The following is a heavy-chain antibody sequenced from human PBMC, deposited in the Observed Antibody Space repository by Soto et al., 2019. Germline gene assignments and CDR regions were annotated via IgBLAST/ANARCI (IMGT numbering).Heavy chain of an antibody. CDR1: GGSISSGDYY. CDR3: ARDSVAAAGTNWFDP. CDR2: IYYSGST. D-gene: IGHD6-13*01. Sequence: QVQLQESGPGLVKPSQTLSLTCTVSGGSISSGDYYWSWIRQPPGKGLEWIGYIYYSGSTYYNPSLKCRVTISVDTSKNQFSLKLSSVTAADTAVYYCARDSVAAAGTNWFDPWGQGTLVTVSS. J-gene: IGHJ5*02. V-gene: IGHV4-30-4*01.